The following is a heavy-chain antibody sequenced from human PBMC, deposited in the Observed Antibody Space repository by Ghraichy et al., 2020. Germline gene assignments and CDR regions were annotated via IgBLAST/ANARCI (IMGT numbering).Heavy chain of an antibody. V-gene: IGHV4-59*08. CDR1: GGSIRSYY. CDR3: AHSYGDYVIINY. D-gene: IGHD4-17*01. J-gene: IGHJ4*02. Sequence: GSLNISCTVSGGSIRSYYWSWIRQPPGKGLEWIGYIYYSGSTNHNPSLKGRVTMSVDTSKNQFSLKLSSVTAADTAVYYCAHSYGDYVIINYWGQGTLVTVSA. CDR2: IYYSGST.